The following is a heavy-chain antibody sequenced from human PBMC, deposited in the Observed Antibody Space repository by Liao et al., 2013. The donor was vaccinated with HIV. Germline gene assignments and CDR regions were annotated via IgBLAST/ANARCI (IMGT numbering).Heavy chain of an antibody. CDR1: GGSISSSNYY. Sequence: QLQLQESGPGLVKPSETLSLTCTVSGGSISSSNYYWGWIRQPPGKGLEWIGSISYSGSNYFNPSLKSRVTISVDTSKNQFSLKLNTVTAADTAVYFCARGRVQLLYPYFDNWGPGILVAVSS. CDR2: ISYSGSN. D-gene: IGHD4-11*01. V-gene: IGHV4-39*07. CDR3: ARGRVQLLYPYFDN. J-gene: IGHJ4*02.